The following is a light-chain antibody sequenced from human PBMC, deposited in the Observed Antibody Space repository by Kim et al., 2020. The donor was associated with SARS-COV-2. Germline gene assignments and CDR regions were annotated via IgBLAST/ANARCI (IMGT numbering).Light chain of an antibody. Sequence: SSELTQDPAASVALGQTVRITCQGDSLRTYYATWYQQKPGQAPLLVMYGKNNRPSGIPDRFSGSNSGNTASLTITGAQAEDEADYYCNSRDSSAKSRWVFGGGTQLTVL. J-gene: IGLJ3*02. V-gene: IGLV3-19*01. CDR2: GKN. CDR3: NSRDSSAKSRWV. CDR1: SLRTYY.